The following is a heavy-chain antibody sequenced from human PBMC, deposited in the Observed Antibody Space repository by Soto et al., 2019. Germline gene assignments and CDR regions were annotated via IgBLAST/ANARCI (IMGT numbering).Heavy chain of an antibody. J-gene: IGHJ3*02. D-gene: IGHD5-12*01. V-gene: IGHV1-3*01. CDR1: GYTFDNYA. Sequence: QVQLVQSGAQVKKPGASVKVSCKASGYTFDNYALHWVXXXXXRRLEWMGWIHAGNGYTKYSQSFQGRVTITRDTSASTVHMDLSSLRSEDTAVYYCARVQYSGYDFKLAFDIWGQGTMVTVSS. CDR2: IHAGNGYT. CDR3: ARVQYSGYDFKLAFDI.